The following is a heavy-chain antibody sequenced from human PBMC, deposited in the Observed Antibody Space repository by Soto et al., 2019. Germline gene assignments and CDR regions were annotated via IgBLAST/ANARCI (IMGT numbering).Heavy chain of an antibody. CDR2: INTNTGNP. Sequence: ASVKVSCKASGYTFTSYAMNWVRQAPGQGLEWMGWINTNTGNPTYAQGFTGRFVFSLDTSVSTAYLQICSLKAEDTAVYYCARAPPGAYCSSTSCGYYGMDVWGQGTKVTVSS. V-gene: IGHV7-4-1*01. CDR3: ARAPPGAYCSSTSCGYYGMDV. D-gene: IGHD2-2*01. CDR1: GYTFTSYA. J-gene: IGHJ6*02.